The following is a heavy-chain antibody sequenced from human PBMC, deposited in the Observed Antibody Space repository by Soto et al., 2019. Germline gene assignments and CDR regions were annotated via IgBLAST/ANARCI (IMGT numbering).Heavy chain of an antibody. D-gene: IGHD3-22*01. Sequence: QVKLVQSGTEVKKPGASIKVSCKASGYSFATFGMTWVRQAPGQGLEWMGWISVYNGNTNYDQNLQDRVPTTTDTSTSTAYSEGRNLRSDDTAVSYCASAGQYYDASGYAEWGQGTLVTVSS. CDR3: ASAGQYYDASGYAE. J-gene: IGHJ1*01. V-gene: IGHV1-18*01. CDR1: GYSFATFG. CDR2: ISVYNGNT.